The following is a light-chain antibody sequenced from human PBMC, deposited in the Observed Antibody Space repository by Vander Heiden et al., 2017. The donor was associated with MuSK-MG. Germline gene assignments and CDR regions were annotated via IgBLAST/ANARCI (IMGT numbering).Light chain of an antibody. J-gene: IGKJ2*01. CDR3: QQRSNWYT. CDR1: QSVSSY. CDR2: DAS. V-gene: IGKV3-11*01. Sequence: EIVLTQSPATLSLSPGERATLSCRASQSVSSYLAWYQQKPGQAPRLLIYDASNRATGIPDRFSGSGSGTDFTLTISSLEPEDFAVYYCQQRSNWYTFGQGTKLXIK.